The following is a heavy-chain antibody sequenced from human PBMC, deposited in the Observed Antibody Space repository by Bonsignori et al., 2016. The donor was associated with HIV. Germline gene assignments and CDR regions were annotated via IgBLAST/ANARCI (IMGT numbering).Heavy chain of an antibody. CDR3: ARLGGARGENSLDY. Sequence: WIRQPPGKGLEWIGSIYHSGSTYYNPSLKSRVTILVDTSKNQFSLKLSSVTAADTAVYYCARLGGARGENSLDYWGQGTLVTVSS. V-gene: IGHV4-38-2*01. J-gene: IGHJ4*02. D-gene: IGHD2-21*01. CDR2: IYHSGST.